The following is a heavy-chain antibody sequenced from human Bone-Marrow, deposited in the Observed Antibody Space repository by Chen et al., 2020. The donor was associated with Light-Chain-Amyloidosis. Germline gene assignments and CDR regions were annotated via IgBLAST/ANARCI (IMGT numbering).Heavy chain of an antibody. CDR3: ARDRTRFGELEGYYYYYGMDV. Sequence: QVQLVQSGAEVKKPGSSVKVSCKASGGTFSSYAISWVRQAPGQGLEWMGGIIPIFGTANYAQKFQGRVTITADESTSTAYMELSSLRSEDTAVYYCARDRTRFGELEGYYYYYGMDVWGQGTTVTVSS. CDR1: GGTFSSYA. V-gene: IGHV1-69*01. D-gene: IGHD3-10*01. CDR2: IIPIFGTA. J-gene: IGHJ6*02.